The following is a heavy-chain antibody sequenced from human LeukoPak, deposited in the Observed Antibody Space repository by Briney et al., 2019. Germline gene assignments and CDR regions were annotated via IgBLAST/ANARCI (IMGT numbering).Heavy chain of an antibody. V-gene: IGHV1-69*05. Sequence: ASVKVSCKASGGTFSSYAISWVRQAPGQGLEWMGGIIPIFGTANYAQKFQGRVTITTDESTSTAYMELSSLRSEDTAVYYCARGFTRVVRAGVSYFDYWGQGTLVTVSS. CDR3: ARGFTRVVRAGVSYFDY. D-gene: IGHD3-10*01. CDR2: IIPIFGTA. CDR1: GGTFSSYA. J-gene: IGHJ4*02.